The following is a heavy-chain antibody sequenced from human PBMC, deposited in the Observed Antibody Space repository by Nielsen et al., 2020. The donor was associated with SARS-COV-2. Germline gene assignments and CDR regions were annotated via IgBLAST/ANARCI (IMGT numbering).Heavy chain of an antibody. CDR3: ARVEYSGYDTYRFDY. V-gene: IGHV4-31*03. J-gene: IGHJ4*02. CDR2: IYYSGST. CDR1: GGSISSGGYY. Sequence: SETLSLTCTVSGGSISSGGYYWSWIRQHPGKGLEWIGYIYYSGSTYYNPSLKSRVTISVDTSKNQFSLKLSSVTAADTAVYYCARVEYSGYDTYRFDYWGQGTLVTVSS. D-gene: IGHD5-12*01.